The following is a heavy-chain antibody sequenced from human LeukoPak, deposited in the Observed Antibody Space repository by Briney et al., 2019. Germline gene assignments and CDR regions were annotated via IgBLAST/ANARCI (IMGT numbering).Heavy chain of an antibody. CDR1: GFTFSGSA. J-gene: IGHJ6*03. CDR2: IRSKANSYAT. V-gene: IGHV3-73*01. CDR3: TRLWEGDYGLVKDYYYYYMDV. D-gene: IGHD4-17*01. Sequence: GGSLRLSCAASGFTFSGSAMHWVRQASGKVLEGVGRIRSKANSYATAYAASVKGRFTISRDDSKNTAYLQMNSLKTEDTAVYYCTRLWEGDYGLVKDYYYYYMDVWGKGTTVTVSS.